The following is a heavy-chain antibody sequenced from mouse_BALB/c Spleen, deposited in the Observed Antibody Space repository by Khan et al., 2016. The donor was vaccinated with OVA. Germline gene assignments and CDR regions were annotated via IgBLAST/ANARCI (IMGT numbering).Heavy chain of an antibody. Sequence: VQLVESGAELAKPGASVKMSCKASGYTFINYWILWVKQRPGQGLEWIGYINPSTGYTEYNQNFKDKATLTADKSSSTAYMQLRSLTSEDSAVYYGARRGLRWDFDYWGQGTTLTVSS. J-gene: IGHJ2*01. CDR2: INPSTGYT. CDR3: ARRGLRWDFDY. D-gene: IGHD1-1*01. CDR1: GYTFINYW. V-gene: IGHV1-7*01.